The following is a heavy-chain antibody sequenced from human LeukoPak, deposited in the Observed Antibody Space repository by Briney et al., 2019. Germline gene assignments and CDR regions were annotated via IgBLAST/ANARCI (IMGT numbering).Heavy chain of an antibody. D-gene: IGHD2-2*01. V-gene: IGHV3-23*01. J-gene: IGHJ5*02. CDR3: AKVVPACES. CDR1: GFTFSSYA. Sequence: PGGSLRLSCAASGFTFSSYAMTWVRQAPGKGLEWVSAIGGSGSTIYYADSVKGRFTISRDNSKNILYLQMNSLRAEDTAVYFCAKVVPACESWGQGTLVTVSS. CDR2: IGGSGSTI.